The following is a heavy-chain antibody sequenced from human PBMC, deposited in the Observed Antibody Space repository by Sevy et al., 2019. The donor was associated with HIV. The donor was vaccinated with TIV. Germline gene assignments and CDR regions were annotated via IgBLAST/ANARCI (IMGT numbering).Heavy chain of an antibody. J-gene: IGHJ4*02. CDR1: GFTFSSYT. Sequence: GGSLRLSCASSGFTFSSYTLNWVRQAPGKGLEWVSSISTTSSHIIYADSVKGRFTVSRDNAKNSLYLQMNSLRAEDTAVYYCARVRYCSGGGCYSLDYRGQGTRVTVSS. CDR3: ARVRYCSGGGCYSLDY. CDR2: ISTTSSHI. V-gene: IGHV3-21*01. D-gene: IGHD2-15*01.